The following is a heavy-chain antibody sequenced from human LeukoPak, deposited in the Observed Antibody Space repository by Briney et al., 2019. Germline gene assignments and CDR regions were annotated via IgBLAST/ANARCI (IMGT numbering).Heavy chain of an antibody. CDR1: GYSFTSYR. CDR3: ARPRGYSYGTYFDY. CDR2: IYPDDSNI. V-gene: IGHV5-51*01. Sequence: GESLKISCKGSGYSFTSYRIGWLRQMPGKGLEWMGIIYPDDSNIRYNPSFQGQVTMSADKSISTAYLQWSSLKASDTAMYYCARPRGYSYGTYFDYWGQGTLVTVSS. J-gene: IGHJ4*02. D-gene: IGHD5-18*01.